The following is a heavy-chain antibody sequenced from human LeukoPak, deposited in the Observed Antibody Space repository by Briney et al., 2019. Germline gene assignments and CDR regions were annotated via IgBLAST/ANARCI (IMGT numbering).Heavy chain of an antibody. Sequence: PSGTLSLTCTVSGGSISSSSYYWGWIRQPPGKGLEWIGYIYYSGSTNYNPSLKSRVTISGDTSKKQFSLKLSSVTAADTAVYYCASTVRQSGSFSVYYFDYWGQGTLVTVSS. CDR2: IYYSGST. J-gene: IGHJ4*02. V-gene: IGHV4-61*05. CDR1: GGSISSSSYY. CDR3: ASTVRQSGSFSVYYFDY. D-gene: IGHD1-26*01.